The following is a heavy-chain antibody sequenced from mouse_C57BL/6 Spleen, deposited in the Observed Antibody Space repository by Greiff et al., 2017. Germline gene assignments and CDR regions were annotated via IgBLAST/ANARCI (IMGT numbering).Heavy chain of an antibody. CDR3: ATFYDGYFP. Sequence: VQLKQSGAELVRPGASVKLSCKASGYTFTDYYINWVKQRPGQGLEWIARIYPGSGNTYYNEKFKGKATLTAEKSSSTAYMQLSSLTSEDSAVYFCATFYDGYFPWGQGTTLTVSS. CDR1: GYTFTDYY. CDR2: IYPGSGNT. D-gene: IGHD2-3*01. J-gene: IGHJ2*01. V-gene: IGHV1-76*01.